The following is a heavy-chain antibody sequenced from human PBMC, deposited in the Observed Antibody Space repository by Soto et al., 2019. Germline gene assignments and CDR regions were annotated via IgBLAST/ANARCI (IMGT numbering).Heavy chain of an antibody. Sequence: ASVKVSCKASGYTFTSYYMHWVRQAPGQGLEWKGIINPSGGSTGYAQKFQGRVTMTRDTSMSTVYMELSSLRSEDTALYYCARGLGSGYDDDYWGQGTLVTVSS. J-gene: IGHJ4*02. D-gene: IGHD5-12*01. CDR3: ARGLGSGYDDDY. CDR2: INPSGGST. CDR1: GYTFTSYY. V-gene: IGHV1-46*01.